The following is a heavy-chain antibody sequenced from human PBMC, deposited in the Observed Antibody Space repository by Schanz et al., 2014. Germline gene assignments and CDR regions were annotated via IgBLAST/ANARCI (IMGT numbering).Heavy chain of an antibody. J-gene: IGHJ6*02. Sequence: VQLVESGGGLVQPGGSLRLSCAASGFTFSDYYMSWIRQAPGKGLEWVSALSGSGGSTYYADSVKGRFTISRDNAKNSLYLQMNSLSADDTAVFYCAKGMGYCSGGTCYDYYYYGLDVWGQGTTVTVSS. V-gene: IGHV3-11*01. CDR2: LSGSGGST. D-gene: IGHD2-15*01. CDR3: AKGMGYCSGGTCYDYYYYGLDV. CDR1: GFTFSDYY.